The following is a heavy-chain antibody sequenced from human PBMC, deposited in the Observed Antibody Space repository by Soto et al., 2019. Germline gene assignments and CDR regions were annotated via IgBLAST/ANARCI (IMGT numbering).Heavy chain of an antibody. D-gene: IGHD4-4*01. CDR2: LSADGGTR. Sequence: QVQLVESGGGVVQPGRSLRLSCAASGFIFSSYAMQWVRQAPGKGLEWVAVLSADGGTRYYEDSVKGRFTISRDNSKNTLYLEIHSLRTEDTALYYCAREDYSSDLGALDFWGRGTLVTVSS. CDR1: GFIFSSYA. CDR3: AREDYSSDLGALDF. V-gene: IGHV3-30-3*01. J-gene: IGHJ4*02.